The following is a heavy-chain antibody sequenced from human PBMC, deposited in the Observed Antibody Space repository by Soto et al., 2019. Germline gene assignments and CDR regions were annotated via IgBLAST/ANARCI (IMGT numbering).Heavy chain of an antibody. J-gene: IGHJ5*02. V-gene: IGHV3-7*03. CDR2: IRQDGGAQ. Sequence: PGGSLRLSCVASGFTFTTCWMSWVRQAPGKGLQWVANIRQDGGAQYYVDSVKGRFTISRDNAKNSVYLQMDSLRVEDTAVYYCVRGGHGSGSYLGSSWGQGILVTVSS. CDR1: GFTFTTCW. CDR3: VRGGHGSGSYLGSS. D-gene: IGHD3-10*01.